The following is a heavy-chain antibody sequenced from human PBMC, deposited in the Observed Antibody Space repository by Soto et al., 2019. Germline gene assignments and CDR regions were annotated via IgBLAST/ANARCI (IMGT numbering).Heavy chain of an antibody. V-gene: IGHV1-3*01. CDR2: INAGNGNT. CDR3: ARVLGSGWSQPHDAFDI. Sequence: GASVKVSCKASGYTFTSYAMHWVRQAPGQRLEWMGWINAGNGNTKYSQKFQGRVTITRDTSASTAYMELSSLRSEDTAVYYCARVLGSGWSQPHDAFDIWGQGTMVTVSS. J-gene: IGHJ3*02. CDR1: GYTFTSYA. D-gene: IGHD6-19*01.